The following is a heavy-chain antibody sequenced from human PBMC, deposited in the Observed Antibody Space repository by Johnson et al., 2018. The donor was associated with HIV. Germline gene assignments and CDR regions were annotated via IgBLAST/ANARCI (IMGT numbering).Heavy chain of an antibody. D-gene: IGHD6-13*01. Sequence: QVQLVESGGGVVQPGRSLRLSCAASGFTFSSYAMHWVRQAPGKGLEWVAVISYDGSNKYYADSVKGRFTISRDNSKNTLYLQMNSLRAEETAVYYWARDGLAARVVGAFDIWGQGTMVTVSS. CDR2: ISYDGSNK. CDR3: ARDGLAARVVGAFDI. CDR1: GFTFSSYA. V-gene: IGHV3-30-3*01. J-gene: IGHJ3*02.